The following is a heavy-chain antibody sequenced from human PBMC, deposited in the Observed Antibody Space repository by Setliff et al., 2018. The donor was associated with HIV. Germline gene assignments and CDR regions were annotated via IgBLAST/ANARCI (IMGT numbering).Heavy chain of an antibody. Sequence: PSQTLSLTCDVYGVSFSGYYWSWIRQPPGKGLEWIGEVNHSGSANYNPSLKSRLTISVDTSKNQFSLRLRSVTAADTALYSCARHAKLGIGGNDVFDIWGQGTMVTVSS. CDR2: VNHSGSA. CDR1: GVSFSGYY. D-gene: IGHD7-27*01. CDR3: ARHAKLGIGGNDVFDI. V-gene: IGHV4-34*01. J-gene: IGHJ3*02.